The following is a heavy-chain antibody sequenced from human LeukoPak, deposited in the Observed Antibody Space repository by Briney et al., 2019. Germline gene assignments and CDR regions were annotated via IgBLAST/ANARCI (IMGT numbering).Heavy chain of an antibody. CDR1: GDSISSSSYY. V-gene: IGHV4-39*01. D-gene: IGHD5-18*01. Sequence: PSETLSLTCTVSGDSISSSSYYWGWIRQPPGKGLEWIGSIYYSGSTYYNPSLKSRVTISVDTSKNQFSLKLSSVTAADTAVYYCAEVDTGFDYWGQGTLVTVSS. CDR2: IYYSGST. J-gene: IGHJ4*02. CDR3: AEVDTGFDY.